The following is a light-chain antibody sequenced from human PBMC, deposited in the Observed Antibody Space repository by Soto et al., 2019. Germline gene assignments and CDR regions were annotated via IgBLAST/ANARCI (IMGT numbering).Light chain of an antibody. J-gene: IGLJ2*01. CDR2: EGT. V-gene: IGLV2-23*01. CDR1: SSNVGTYDL. CDR3: CSFAVGAALV. Sequence: QSALTQPASVSASPGQSITISCTGTSSNVGTYDLVSWYQHHPDKAPKLIIYEGTKRPSGISSRFSGSKSGNTASLTISGLQAEDDADCYCCSFAVGAALVFGGGTKLTVL.